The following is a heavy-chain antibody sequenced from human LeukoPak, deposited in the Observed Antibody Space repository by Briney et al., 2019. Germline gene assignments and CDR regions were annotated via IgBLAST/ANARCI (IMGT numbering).Heavy chain of an antibody. V-gene: IGHV3-7*01. CDR1: GFTFSKYW. J-gene: IGHJ4*02. D-gene: IGHD6-6*01. CDR3: ASGQQLGY. Sequence: PGGSLRLSCAASGFTFSKYWMGWVRQAPGKGLEWVANIKQDGSEKYYVDSVKGRFTISRDNAKNSLYLQVNSLRAEDTAVYYCASGQQLGYWGQGTLVTVSS. CDR2: IKQDGSEK.